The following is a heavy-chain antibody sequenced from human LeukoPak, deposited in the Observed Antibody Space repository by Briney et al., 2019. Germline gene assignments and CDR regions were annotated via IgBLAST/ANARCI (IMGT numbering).Heavy chain of an antibody. CDR1: GFTFSSYSMN. Sequence: GSLRLSCAASGFTFSSYSMNWVRQAPGKGLEWIGSIYYSGSTYYNPSLKSRVTIPVDTSKNQFSLKLSSVTAADTAVYYCAVTKYRPYYMDVWGKGTTVTVSS. J-gene: IGHJ6*03. D-gene: IGHD2-2*02. CDR2: IYYSGST. CDR3: AVTKYRPYYMDV. V-gene: IGHV4-59*05.